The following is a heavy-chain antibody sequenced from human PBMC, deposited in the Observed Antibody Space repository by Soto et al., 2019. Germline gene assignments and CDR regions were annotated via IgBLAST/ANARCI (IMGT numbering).Heavy chain of an antibody. Sequence: QVQLQESGPGLVKPSQTLSLTCTVSGGSISSGGYYWSWIRQHPGKGLQWIGYIYFSGRTYYNPSLKSRVTISIDTTKNQLSLKVSSVTAANTAVYYCARADRRITMIEVEYMDAFDIWGQGTMVTVSS. V-gene: IGHV4-31*03. CDR3: ARADRRITMIEVEYMDAFDI. D-gene: IGHD3-22*01. CDR1: GGSISSGGYY. CDR2: IYFSGRT. J-gene: IGHJ3*02.